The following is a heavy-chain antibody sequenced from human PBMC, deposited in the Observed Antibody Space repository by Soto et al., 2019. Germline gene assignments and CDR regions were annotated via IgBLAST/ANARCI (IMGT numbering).Heavy chain of an antibody. D-gene: IGHD3-9*01. Sequence: SETLSLTCAVSGGSISSSNWWSWVRQPPGKGLEWIGEIYHSGSTNYNTSLKSRVTISVDKSKNQFSLKLSSVTAADTAMYYCARVPAYYDILTGYYPSDYYGMDVWGQGTTVTVSS. CDR1: GGSISSSNW. V-gene: IGHV4-4*02. J-gene: IGHJ6*02. CDR2: IYHSGST. CDR3: ARVPAYYDILTGYYPSDYYGMDV.